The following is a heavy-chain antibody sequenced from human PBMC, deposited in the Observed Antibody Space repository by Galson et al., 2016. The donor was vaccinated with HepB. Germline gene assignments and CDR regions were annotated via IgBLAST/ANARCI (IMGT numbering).Heavy chain of an antibody. V-gene: IGHV3-23*01. CDR1: GFTLNTYA. J-gene: IGHJ5*01. CDR2: VSGTGNDA. Sequence: SLRLSCAASGFTLNTYAMSWVRQTPGKGLEWVATVSGTGNDASYADSVKGRFTISRDNSKNIVYLQLSSLRADDTAVYFCARLGYRSTWFDYWGQGALVTASS. CDR3: ARLGYRSTWFDY. D-gene: IGHD6-13*01.